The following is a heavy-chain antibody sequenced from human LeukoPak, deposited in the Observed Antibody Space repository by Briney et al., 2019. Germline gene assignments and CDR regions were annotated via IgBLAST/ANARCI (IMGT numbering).Heavy chain of an antibody. Sequence: GGSLRLTCEASGITLSSHGMHWVRQAPGKGLEWMAFIPFDGSRQYYADSVKGRFIISRDNSRQTLYLQINNLRAEDTAVYYCAKAADNFDIWGQGTMVTVSS. V-gene: IGHV3-30*02. CDR2: IPFDGSRQ. CDR3: AKAADNFDI. CDR1: GITLSSHG. J-gene: IGHJ3*02. D-gene: IGHD3-9*01.